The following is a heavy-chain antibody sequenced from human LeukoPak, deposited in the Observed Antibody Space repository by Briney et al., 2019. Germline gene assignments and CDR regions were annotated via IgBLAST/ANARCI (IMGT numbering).Heavy chain of an antibody. Sequence: GGSLRLSCAASGFTFSSYAMSWVRQAPGKGLEWVSAIGGSGGSTYYADSVKGRFTISRGNSKNTLYLEMNSLRAEDTAVYYCAKDTRYSGSYYFVFDYWGQGALVTVSS. CDR2: IGGSGGST. J-gene: IGHJ4*02. D-gene: IGHD1-26*01. CDR3: AKDTRYSGSYYFVFDY. CDR1: GFTFSSYA. V-gene: IGHV3-23*01.